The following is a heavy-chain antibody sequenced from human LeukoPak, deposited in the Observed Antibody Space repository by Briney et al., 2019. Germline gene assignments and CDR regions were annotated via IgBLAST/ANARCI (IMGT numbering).Heavy chain of an antibody. CDR3: VRGYSSSWFY. J-gene: IGHJ4*02. Sequence: PSETLSLTCIVSGGSISSHYWSWIRQPPGKGLEWIGYIYYSGSTNYNPSLKSRATISVDTSKNQFSLNLSSVTAADTAVYYCVRGYSSSWFYWGQGTLVTVSS. CDR1: GGSISSHY. V-gene: IGHV4-59*11. CDR2: IYYSGST. D-gene: IGHD6-13*01.